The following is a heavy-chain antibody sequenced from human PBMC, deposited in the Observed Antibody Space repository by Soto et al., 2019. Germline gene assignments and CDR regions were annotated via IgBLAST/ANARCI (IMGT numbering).Heavy chain of an antibody. Sequence: SVNVSCKASGGTFSSYAIGWVRQDPGQGLEWMGGIIPIFGTANYAQKFQGRVTITADESTSTAYMELSSLRSEDTAVYYCADGYNRGSGGSPYYYYYYGMDVWGQGTTVTVS. V-gene: IGHV1-69*13. D-gene: IGHD2-15*01. CDR1: GGTFSSYA. J-gene: IGHJ6*02. CDR3: ADGYNRGSGGSPYYYYYYGMDV. CDR2: IIPIFGTA.